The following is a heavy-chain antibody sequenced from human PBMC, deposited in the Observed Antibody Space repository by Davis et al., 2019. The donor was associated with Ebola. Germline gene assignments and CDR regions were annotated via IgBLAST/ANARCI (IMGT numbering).Heavy chain of an antibody. CDR2: ISFDASRI. D-gene: IGHD2-2*01. J-gene: IGHJ4*02. Sequence: GESLKISCAASGFTFNNYNLHWVRQTPGKGLEWLAAISFDASRIYYADSVKGRFIIARDNSKSTLYLQINSLRDEDTAVYYCAGGIVVPAALDSWGQGTLVTVSA. CDR3: AGGIVVPAALDS. CDR1: GFTFNNYN. V-gene: IGHV3-30*04.